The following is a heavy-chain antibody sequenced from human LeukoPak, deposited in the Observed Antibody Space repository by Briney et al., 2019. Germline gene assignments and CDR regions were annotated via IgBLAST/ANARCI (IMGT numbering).Heavy chain of an antibody. J-gene: IGHJ4*02. CDR3: ARGPPYYYDSSGYYDY. CDR1: GYTFTGYY. D-gene: IGHD3-22*01. Sequence: ASVKVSCKASGYTFTGYYMHWVRQAPGQGLEWMGWINPNSGGTNYAQKFQGRVTMTRDTSISTAYMELSRLRSDDTAVYYCARGPPYYYDSSGYYDYWGQGTLVTVSS. V-gene: IGHV1-2*02. CDR2: INPNSGGT.